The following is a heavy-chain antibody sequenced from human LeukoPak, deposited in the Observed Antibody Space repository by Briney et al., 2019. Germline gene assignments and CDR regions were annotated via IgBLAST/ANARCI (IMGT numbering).Heavy chain of an antibody. J-gene: IGHJ3*02. V-gene: IGHV1-2*02. Sequence: GASVKVSCKASGYTFTGYYMHWVRQAPGQGLEWMGWINPNSGGTNYAQKFQGGVTMTRDTSISTAYMELSRLRSDDTAVYYCARDGIAALSSYGDAFDIWGQGTMVTVSS. CDR3: ARDGIAALSSYGDAFDI. CDR1: GYTFTGYY. CDR2: INPNSGGT. D-gene: IGHD6-6*01.